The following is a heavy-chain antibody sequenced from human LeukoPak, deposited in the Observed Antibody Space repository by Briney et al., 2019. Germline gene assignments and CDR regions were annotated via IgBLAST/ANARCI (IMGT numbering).Heavy chain of an antibody. CDR1: GYTFASYW. CDR3: ARRRVPGSSSWVIEDWFDP. Sequence: GESLKISCKGSGYTFASYWIGWVRQMPGKGLEWMGIIYPGDSDTRYSPSFQGQVTISADKSISTAYLQWSSLKASDTAMYYCARRRVPGSSSWVIEDWFDPWGQGTLVTVSS. V-gene: IGHV5-51*01. J-gene: IGHJ5*02. D-gene: IGHD6-13*01. CDR2: IYPGDSDT.